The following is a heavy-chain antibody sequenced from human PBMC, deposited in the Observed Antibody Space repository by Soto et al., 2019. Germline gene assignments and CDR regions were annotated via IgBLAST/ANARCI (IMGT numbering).Heavy chain of an antibody. CDR2: IYTSGDT. J-gene: IGHJ4*02. V-gene: IGHV4-4*07. Sequence: SETLSLTCTVSGRSISNYYWSWIRQPAGKGLEWIGRIYTSGDTNYNPSLKGRVTMSVDTSKNQFSLKLRSVTAADTAVYFCARGVRYAYDFWGQGTLVTVSS. D-gene: IGHD3-3*01. CDR3: ARGVRYAYDF. CDR1: GRSISNYY.